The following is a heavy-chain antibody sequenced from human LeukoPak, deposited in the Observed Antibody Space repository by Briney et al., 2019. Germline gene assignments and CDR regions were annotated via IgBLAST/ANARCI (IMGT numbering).Heavy chain of an antibody. J-gene: IGHJ4*02. CDR2: IYHSGST. CDR3: ARDNYDILTGTHSDY. Sequence: PSETLSLTCTVSGYSISSGYYWGWIRQPPGKGLEWIGSIYHSGSTYYNPSLESRVTISVDTSKNQFSLKLSSVTAADTAVYYCARDNYDILTGTHSDYWGQGTLVTVSS. D-gene: IGHD3-9*01. V-gene: IGHV4-38-2*02. CDR1: GYSISSGYY.